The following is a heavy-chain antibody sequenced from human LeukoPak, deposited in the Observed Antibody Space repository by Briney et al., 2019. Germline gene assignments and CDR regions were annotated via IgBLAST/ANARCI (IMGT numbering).Heavy chain of an antibody. J-gene: IGHJ5*02. CDR3: AKGDSSSWYDSYNWFDP. V-gene: IGHV3-23*01. Sequence: GGSLRLSCAASGFTFSSYAMSWVRQAPGKGLEWVLAISGSGGSTYYADSVKGRFTISRDNSKNTLYLQMNSLRAEDTAVYYCAKGDSSSWYDSYNWFDPWGQGTLVTVSS. D-gene: IGHD6-13*01. CDR1: GFTFSSYA. CDR2: ISGSGGST.